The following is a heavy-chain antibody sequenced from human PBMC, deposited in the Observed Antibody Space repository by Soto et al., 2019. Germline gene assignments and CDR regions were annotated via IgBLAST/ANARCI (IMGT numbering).Heavy chain of an antibody. J-gene: IGHJ6*02. V-gene: IGHV1-2*02. Sequence: GASVKVSCKASGYTFTGYYMHWVRQAPGQGLEWMGWINPNSGGTNYAQKFQGRVTMTRDTSISTAYMELSRLRSDDTAVYYCARDSSACSSTSCYYYYGMDVWGQGTTVTVSS. CDR2: INPNSGGT. D-gene: IGHD2-2*01. CDR1: GYTFTGYY. CDR3: ARDSSACSSTSCYYYYGMDV.